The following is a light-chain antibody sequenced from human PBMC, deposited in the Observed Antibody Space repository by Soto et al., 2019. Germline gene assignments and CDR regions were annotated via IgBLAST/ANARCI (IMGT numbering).Light chain of an antibody. V-gene: IGKV1-5*03. Sequence: DIQMTQSPSTLSASAGVRVTITCRASQSISPYLAWYQQKPGKAPKLLIYMASSLQSGVPSRFSGSGSGTEFTLTISSLQPDDFATYYCQQSNSYPWTFGQGTQVDIK. CDR3: QQSNSYPWT. CDR2: MAS. CDR1: QSISPY. J-gene: IGKJ1*01.